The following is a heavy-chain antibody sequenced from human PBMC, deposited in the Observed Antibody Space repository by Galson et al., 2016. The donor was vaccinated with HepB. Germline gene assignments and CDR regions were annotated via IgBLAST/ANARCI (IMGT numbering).Heavy chain of an antibody. CDR3: ARGGILPGYGLDV. J-gene: IGHJ6*04. Sequence: TLSLTCTVSGGSITSDGYFWTWIRQYPGKGLEWIGYVYYSGRTHYNPALGSRVTISGDTSERQVSLKLDTVIAADTAVYYCARGGILPGYGLDVWGKGTAVTVSS. CDR1: GGSITSDGYF. CDR2: VYYSGRT. V-gene: IGHV4-31*03. D-gene: IGHD3-3*02.